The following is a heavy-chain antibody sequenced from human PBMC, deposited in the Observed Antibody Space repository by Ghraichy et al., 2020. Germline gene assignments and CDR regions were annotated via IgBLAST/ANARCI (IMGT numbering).Heavy chain of an antibody. Sequence: ASVKVSCKASGYTFTSYGISWVRQAPGQGLEWMGWISAYNGNTNYAQKLQGRVTMTTDTSTSTAYMELRSLRSDDTAVYYCAREAIHSSSWYIWFDPWGQGTLVTVSS. J-gene: IGHJ5*02. CDR1: GYTFTSYG. V-gene: IGHV1-18*01. CDR3: AREAIHSSSWYIWFDP. CDR2: ISAYNGNT. D-gene: IGHD6-13*01.